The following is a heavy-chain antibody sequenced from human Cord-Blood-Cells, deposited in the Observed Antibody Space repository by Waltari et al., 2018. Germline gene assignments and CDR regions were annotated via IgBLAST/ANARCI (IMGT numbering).Heavy chain of an antibody. J-gene: IGHJ4*02. D-gene: IGHD3-3*01. CDR2: ISGSGGST. CDR3: AKSHRRITIFGVVTDDFDY. V-gene: IGHV3-23*01. Sequence: EVQLLESGGGLVQPGGSLRLSCAASGFTFSSYAMSWVRQAPGKGLEWVSAISGSGGSTYYADSVKGRFTISRDNSKNTLYLQMNSLRAEDTAVYYCAKSHRRITIFGVVTDDFDYWGQGTLVTVSS. CDR1: GFTFSSYA.